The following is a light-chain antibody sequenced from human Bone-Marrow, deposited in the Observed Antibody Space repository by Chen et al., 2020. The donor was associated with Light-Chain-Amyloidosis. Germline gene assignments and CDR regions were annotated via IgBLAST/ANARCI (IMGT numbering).Light chain of an antibody. Sequence: QSALTQPASVSGSPGQSITISCTETSSDVGGDNHVSWYQQHPDKAPKLMIYEVTIRPSWVPARFSGSKSDNTASLTISGLQTEDEADYFCSSYTITNTLVFRSGTRVTV. CDR2: EVT. V-gene: IGLV2-14*01. CDR3: SSYTITNTLV. J-gene: IGLJ1*01. CDR1: SSDVGGDNH.